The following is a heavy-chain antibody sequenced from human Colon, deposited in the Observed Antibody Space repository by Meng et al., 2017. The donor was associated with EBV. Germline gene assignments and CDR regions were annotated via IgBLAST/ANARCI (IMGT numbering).Heavy chain of an antibody. CDR1: VSSFISGNW. D-gene: IGHD6-19*01. J-gene: IGHJ4*02. CDR2: IYHSGRT. Sequence: EAGTGLVTPSGPLHRTCDVSVSSFISGNWWSWGRRPPGKGLVWIGEIYHSGRTNYNPYLKSRVTISVDKSKIQFSLNLSSVTAADTAVYYCARVGQWLPIDYWGQGTLVTVFS. V-gene: IGHV4-4*02. CDR3: ARVGQWLPIDY.